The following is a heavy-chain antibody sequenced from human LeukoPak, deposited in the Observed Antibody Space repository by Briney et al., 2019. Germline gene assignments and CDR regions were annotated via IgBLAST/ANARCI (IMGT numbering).Heavy chain of an antibody. CDR2: ISYDGSNK. CDR3: ASGFDSRFFDK. J-gene: IGHJ4*02. D-gene: IGHD3-22*01. Sequence: GGSLRLSCAAPGFTFSSYGMHWVRQAPGKGLEWVAVISYDGSNKYYADSVKGRFTISRDNSKNTLYLQMNSLRAEDTAVYYCASGFDSRFFDKWGQGTLVTVSS. CDR1: GFTFSSYG. V-gene: IGHV3-30*03.